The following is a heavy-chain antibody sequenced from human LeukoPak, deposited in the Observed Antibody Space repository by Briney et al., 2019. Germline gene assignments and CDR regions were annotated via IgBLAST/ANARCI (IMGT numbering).Heavy chain of an antibody. CDR2: INHSGST. Sequence: PSETLSLTCAVYGGSFSGYYWSWIRQPPGKGLEWIGEINHSGSTNYNPSLKSRVTISVDTSKNQFSLKLSSVTAADTAVYYCAGTYYYDSSGYYHDYWGQGTLVTVSS. D-gene: IGHD3-22*01. J-gene: IGHJ4*02. V-gene: IGHV4-34*01. CDR3: AGTYYYDSSGYYHDY. CDR1: GGSFSGYY.